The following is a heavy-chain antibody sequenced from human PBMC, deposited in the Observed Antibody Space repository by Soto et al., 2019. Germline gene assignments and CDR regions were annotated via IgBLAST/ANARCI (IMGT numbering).Heavy chain of an antibody. Sequence: PGGSLRLSCAASGFTFSSYAMSWVRQAPGKGLEWVSAISGSGGSTYYADSVKGRFTISRDNSKNTLYLQMNSLRAEDTAVYYCANGCLPYSSGCSPDYWGQGTLVTVSS. J-gene: IGHJ4*02. CDR1: GFTFSSYA. V-gene: IGHV3-23*01. CDR3: ANGCLPYSSGCSPDY. CDR2: ISGSGGST. D-gene: IGHD6-19*01.